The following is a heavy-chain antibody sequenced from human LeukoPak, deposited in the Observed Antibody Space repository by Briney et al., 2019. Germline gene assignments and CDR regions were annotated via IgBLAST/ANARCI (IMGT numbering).Heavy chain of an antibody. V-gene: IGHV3-7*03. CDR3: ARVAYSGYDNRGGFDY. CDR2: IKQDGSEK. Sequence: SGGSLRLSCAASGFTFSSYWMSWVRQAPGKGLEWVANIKQDGSEKYYVDSVKGRFTISRDNAKNSLYLQMNSLRAEDTAVYYCARVAYSGYDNRGGFDYWGQGTLVTVSS. D-gene: IGHD5-12*01. J-gene: IGHJ4*02. CDR1: GFTFSSYW.